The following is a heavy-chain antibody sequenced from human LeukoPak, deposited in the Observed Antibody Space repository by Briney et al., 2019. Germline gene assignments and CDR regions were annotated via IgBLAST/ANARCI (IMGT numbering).Heavy chain of an antibody. V-gene: IGHV3-30*02. CDR3: AKESLRGHSYGFDN. J-gene: IGHJ4*02. D-gene: IGHD5-18*01. CDR2: IRHDGSIK. CDR1: GFTFSNYG. Sequence: PGGSLRLSCAASGFTFSNYGIHWVRQAPGRGLEWVAFIRHDGSIKYYADSVRGRFTISRDNSKNTLYLQMNSLRAGDTALYYCAKESLRGHSYGFDNWGQGTLVTVSS.